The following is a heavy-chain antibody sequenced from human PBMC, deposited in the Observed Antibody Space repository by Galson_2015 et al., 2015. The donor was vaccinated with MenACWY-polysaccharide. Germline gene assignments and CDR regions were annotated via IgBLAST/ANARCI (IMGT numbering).Heavy chain of an antibody. V-gene: IGHV3-23*01. CDR3: AKVKSGGSCWGNTKIDY. CDR2: ISSSGGSI. Sequence: SLRLSCAASGFTFSSYAMNWVRQAPGKGLEWVSAISSSGGSIYYADSVKGRFTISRDNTKNSLFLQMNSLRAEDTAVYYCAKVKSGGSCWGNTKIDYWGQGTLVTVSS. CDR1: GFTFSSYA. D-gene: IGHD2-15*01. J-gene: IGHJ4*02.